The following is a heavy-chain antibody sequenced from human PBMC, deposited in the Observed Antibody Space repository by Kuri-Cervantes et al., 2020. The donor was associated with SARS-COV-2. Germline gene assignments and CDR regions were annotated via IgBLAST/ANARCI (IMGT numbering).Heavy chain of an antibody. V-gene: IGHV1-18*04. CDR2: IRVSNGNT. Sequence: ASVKVSCKGYGYTVSSYGIAWVRQAPGQGLEWMAWIRVSNGNTNSAQKFQARVAMTTDTSTNTVFMELRSPRSDDTAVYYCARSYYGRYSDGFDIWGQGTLVTVSS. CDR3: ARSYYGRYSDGFDI. D-gene: IGHD1-26*01. CDR1: GYTVSSYG. J-gene: IGHJ3*02.